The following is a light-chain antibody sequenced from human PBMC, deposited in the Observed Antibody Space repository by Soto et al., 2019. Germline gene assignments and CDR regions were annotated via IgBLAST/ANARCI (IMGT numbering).Light chain of an antibody. Sequence: DIVMTQSPATLSLSPGEGATLSCRASQSVRSNLGWYQQKPGQAPRLLIYGASSRATGIPDRFSGSGSGTDFILTISRLEPEDFAVYYCQQYGSSPRTFGQGTKVDIK. CDR2: GAS. J-gene: IGKJ1*01. V-gene: IGKV3-20*01. CDR3: QQYGSSPRT. CDR1: QSVRSN.